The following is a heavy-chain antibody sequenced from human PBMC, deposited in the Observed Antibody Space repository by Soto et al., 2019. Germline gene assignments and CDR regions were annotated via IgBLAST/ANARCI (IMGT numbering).Heavy chain of an antibody. CDR2: ISHSGIT. J-gene: IGHJ5*02. Sequence: SETLSLTCALSVVSITSANWWTWVRQPPGWGLEWIREISHSGITNYKASLKGRVTMSVDKTKNDVSLKLTSVTAADTAVYYCARVIRGWFDPWGRGTLVTVSS. CDR1: VVSITSANW. V-gene: IGHV4-4*02. CDR3: ARVIRGWFDP.